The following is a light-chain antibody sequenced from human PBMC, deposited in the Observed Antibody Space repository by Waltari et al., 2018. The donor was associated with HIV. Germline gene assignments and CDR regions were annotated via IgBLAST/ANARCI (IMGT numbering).Light chain of an antibody. CDR2: EVT. J-gene: IGLJ1*01. V-gene: IGLV2-23*02. CDR1: SSDVGSYDL. Sequence: QSALTQPASVSGSPGQSITISCTGTSSDVGSYDLVSWYQHHPGKAPKLIIYEVTNRPSGVSNRFSGSKSGNTSTLTISGLQAEDEADYHCCSYAGSRFYVFGTGTKVTVL. CDR3: CSYAGSRFYV.